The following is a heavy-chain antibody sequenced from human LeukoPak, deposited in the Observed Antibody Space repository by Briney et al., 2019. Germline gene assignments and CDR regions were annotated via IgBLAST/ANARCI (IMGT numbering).Heavy chain of an antibody. V-gene: IGHV1-46*01. Sequence: ASVKVSCKASGGTFSSYAISWVRQAPGQGLEWMGIINPSGGSTSYAQKSQGRVTMTRDTSTSTVYMELSSLRSEDTAVYYCARAHSGSYYLDYWGQGTLVTVSS. CDR1: GGTFSSYA. CDR2: INPSGGST. J-gene: IGHJ4*02. CDR3: ARAHSGSYYLDY. D-gene: IGHD1-26*01.